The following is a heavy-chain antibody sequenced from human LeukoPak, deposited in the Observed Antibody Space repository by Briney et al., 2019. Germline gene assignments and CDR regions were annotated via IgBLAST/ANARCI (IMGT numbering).Heavy chain of an antibody. Sequence: GGSLRLSCAASGFSFGNYWMKWVRQDPVKGLEWVANINEDGSEKYYVDSVRGRFTISRDNAKNSLYLQMNSLRAEDMAVYYCARRGKPNPSSSSEYYSDYWGQGTLVTVSS. CDR2: INEDGSEK. CDR1: GFSFGNYW. V-gene: IGHV3-7*03. CDR3: ARRGKPNPSSSSEYYSDY. J-gene: IGHJ4*02. D-gene: IGHD6-6*01.